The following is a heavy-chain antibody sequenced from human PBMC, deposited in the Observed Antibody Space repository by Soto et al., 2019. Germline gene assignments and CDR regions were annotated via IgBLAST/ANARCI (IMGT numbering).Heavy chain of an antibody. J-gene: IGHJ5*02. D-gene: IGHD2-21*02. CDR2: INAGNGNT. Sequence: QVQLVQSGAEVKKPGASVKVSCKASGYTFTSYAMHSVRQAPGQRLEWMGWINAGNGNTKYSQKVQGRVTITRDRSASTVYMELSSLRSEDTAVYYCARGFSGGDADCFDPWGQGTLVTVSS. CDR1: GYTFTSYA. CDR3: ARGFSGGDADCFDP. V-gene: IGHV1-3*01.